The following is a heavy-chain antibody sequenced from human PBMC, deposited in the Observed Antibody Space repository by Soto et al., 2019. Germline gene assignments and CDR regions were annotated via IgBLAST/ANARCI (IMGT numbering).Heavy chain of an antibody. J-gene: IGHJ4*02. CDR2: TYYRSKWNF. CDR1: GDSVSANSAA. CDR3: ARDYYESGGYFDC. D-gene: IGHD3-22*01. Sequence: PSHTLSLTCVISGDSVSANSAAWNWIRQSPSRGLEWLGRTYYRSKWNFDYAESVKSRMSIIPDTSNNHFSLLLNSVTPEDTAVYYCARDYYESGGYFDCWGQGNLVTVSS. V-gene: IGHV6-1*01.